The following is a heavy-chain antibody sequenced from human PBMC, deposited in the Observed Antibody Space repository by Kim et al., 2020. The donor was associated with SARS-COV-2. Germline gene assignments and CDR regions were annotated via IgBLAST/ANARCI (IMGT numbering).Heavy chain of an antibody. Sequence: GGSLRLSCATSGFTFSIYAMSWVRQAPEKGLEWVSSVLGDGAGTYYADSVKGRFTISRDNSKNTLYLEMNSLRAEDTAVYYCTKAVVSAGIVLRGWDWGQGTLVTVSS. V-gene: IGHV3-23*01. CDR2: VLGDGAGT. D-gene: IGHD2-21*01. CDR1: GFTFSIYA. J-gene: IGHJ1*01. CDR3: TKAVVSAGIVLRGWD.